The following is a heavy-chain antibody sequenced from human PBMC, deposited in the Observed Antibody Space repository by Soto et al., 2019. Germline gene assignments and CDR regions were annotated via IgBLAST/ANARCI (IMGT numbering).Heavy chain of an antibody. Sequence: GGSLRLSCAASGFTFSSYAMHWVRQAPGKGLEWVAVISYDGSNKYYADSVKGRFTISRDNSKNTLYLQMNSLRAEDTAVYYCASNWTYSYYYYGMDVWGQGTTVTVSS. D-gene: IGHD1-7*01. CDR3: ASNWTYSYYYYGMDV. V-gene: IGHV3-30-3*01. J-gene: IGHJ6*02. CDR2: ISYDGSNK. CDR1: GFTFSSYA.